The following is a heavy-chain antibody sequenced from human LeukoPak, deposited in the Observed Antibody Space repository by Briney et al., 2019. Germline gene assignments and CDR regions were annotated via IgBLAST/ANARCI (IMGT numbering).Heavy chain of an antibody. V-gene: IGHV1-2*02. CDR1: GYTFTGYY. Sequence: GASVKVSCKASGYTFTGYYTHWVRQAPGQGLEWMGWINPDSGGTNYAQKFQGRVTMTRDTSISTAYMQLSRLSSDDTAVYYCARVDDRGHYYDSSGPRKLFDYWGQGTLVTVSS. J-gene: IGHJ4*02. CDR2: INPDSGGT. D-gene: IGHD3-22*01. CDR3: ARVDDRGHYYDSSGPRKLFDY.